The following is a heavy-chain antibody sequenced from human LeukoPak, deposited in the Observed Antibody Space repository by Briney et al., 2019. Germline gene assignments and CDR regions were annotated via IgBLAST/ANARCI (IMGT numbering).Heavy chain of an antibody. CDR3: ARVRVAARPAFDY. J-gene: IGHJ4*02. D-gene: IGHD6-6*01. V-gene: IGHV4-39*07. CDR2: IYYSGST. Sequence: SETLSLTCTVSGGSISSSSYYWGWIRQPPGKGLEWIGSIYYSGSTYYNPSLKSRVTISVDTSKNQFSLKLSSVTAADTAVYYCARVRVAARPAFDYWGQGTLVTVSS. CDR1: GGSISSSSYY.